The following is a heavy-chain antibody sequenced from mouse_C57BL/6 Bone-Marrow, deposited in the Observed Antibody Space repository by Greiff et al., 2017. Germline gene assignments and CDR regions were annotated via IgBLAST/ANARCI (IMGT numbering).Heavy chain of an antibody. Sequence: EVMLVESGGGLVKPGGSLKLSCAASGFTFSDYGMHWVSQAPEKGLEWVAYISSGSSTIYYADTVKGRFTISRDNAKNTLFLQMTSLRSEDTAMYYCARDGNFEGFAYWGQGTLVTVSA. V-gene: IGHV5-17*01. CDR1: GFTFSDYG. CDR2: ISSGSSTI. D-gene: IGHD2-1*01. CDR3: ARDGNFEGFAY. J-gene: IGHJ3*01.